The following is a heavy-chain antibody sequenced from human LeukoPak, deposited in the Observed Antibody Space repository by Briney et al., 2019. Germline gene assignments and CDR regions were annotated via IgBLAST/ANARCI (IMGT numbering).Heavy chain of an antibody. V-gene: IGHV3-48*01. CDR3: ASGSQYYYDSSGYTQPFDY. J-gene: IGHJ4*02. Sequence: GGSLRLSCAASGFTFSSYSMNWVRQAPGKGLEWVSYISSSSSTIYYADSVKGRFTISRDNAKNSLYLQMNSLRAEDTAVYYCASGSQYYYDSSGYTQPFDYWGQGTPVTVSS. D-gene: IGHD3-22*01. CDR1: GFTFSSYS. CDR2: ISSSSSTI.